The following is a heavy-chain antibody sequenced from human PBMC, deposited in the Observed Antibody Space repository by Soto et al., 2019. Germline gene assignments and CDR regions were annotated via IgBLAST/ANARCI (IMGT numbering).Heavy chain of an antibody. Sequence: ASVKVSCKASGYTFTSYGISWVRQTPGQGLEWMGIINPSGGSTSYAQKFQGRVTMTRDTSTSTVYMELSSLRSEDTAVYYCARVATPSWGIGDSHAFDIWGQGTMVTVSS. CDR3: ARVATPSWGIGDSHAFDI. CDR2: INPSGGST. J-gene: IGHJ3*02. CDR1: GYTFTSYG. V-gene: IGHV1-46*03. D-gene: IGHD5-12*01.